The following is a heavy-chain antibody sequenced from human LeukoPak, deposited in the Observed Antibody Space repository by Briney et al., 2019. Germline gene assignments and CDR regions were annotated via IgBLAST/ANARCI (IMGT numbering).Heavy chain of an antibody. D-gene: IGHD3-22*01. CDR3: ARGVGGADYYDSSGYYYSRCCDAFDI. CDR2: ISYDGSNK. V-gene: IGHV3-30-3*01. Sequence: GRSLRLSCAASGFTFSSYAMHWVRQAPGKGLEWVAVISYDGSNKYYADSVKGRFTTSRDNSKNTLYLQMNSLRAEDTAVYYCARGVGGADYYDSSGYYYSRCCDAFDIWGQGTMVTVSS. J-gene: IGHJ3*02. CDR1: GFTFSSYA.